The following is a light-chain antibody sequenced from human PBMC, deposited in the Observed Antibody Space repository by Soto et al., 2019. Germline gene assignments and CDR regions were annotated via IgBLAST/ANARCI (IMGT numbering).Light chain of an antibody. J-gene: IGKJ3*01. V-gene: IGKV3-11*01. CDR3: QQRSNWPRFT. CDR2: DAS. Sequence: EIVLTQSPATLSLSPGERAALSCRASQSVSSYLAWYQQKHGQAPRLLIYDASNRATGIPARFSGSGSGTDFTLTISSLEPEDFAVYYGQQRSNWPRFTFGPGTKVDI. CDR1: QSVSSY.